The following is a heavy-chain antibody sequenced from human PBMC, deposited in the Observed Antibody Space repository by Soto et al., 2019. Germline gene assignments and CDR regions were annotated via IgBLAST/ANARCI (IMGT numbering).Heavy chain of an antibody. CDR2: ISWHGGST. CDR3: AKDLFTVTTGGGFHY. D-gene: IGHD4-17*01. V-gene: IGHV3-43*01. Sequence: EVQLVESGGVVVQPGRSLRLSCAASGFTFHDYTMHWVRQAPGKGLEWVSLISWHGGSTDYADSVKGRFTISRDNSKNSLYRQMNRLRTEDTALYYCAKDLFTVTTGGGFHYWGQGTLVTVSS. J-gene: IGHJ4*02. CDR1: GFTFHDYT.